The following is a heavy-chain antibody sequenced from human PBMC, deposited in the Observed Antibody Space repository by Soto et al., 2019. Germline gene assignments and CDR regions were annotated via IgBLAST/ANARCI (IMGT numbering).Heavy chain of an antibody. CDR2: ISDSGGST. V-gene: IGHV3-23*01. D-gene: IGHD2-2*01. CDR1: GFTFSSYA. CDR3: AKDLTSTSRTPEL. J-gene: IGHJ4*02. Sequence: GGSLRLSCGASGFTFSSYAMSWVRQAPGKGLEWVSAISDSGGSTYYADSMKGWFTISRDNSKNTLYLQMNSLRAEDTAIYYCAKDLTSTSRTPELWGQGTLVTVSS.